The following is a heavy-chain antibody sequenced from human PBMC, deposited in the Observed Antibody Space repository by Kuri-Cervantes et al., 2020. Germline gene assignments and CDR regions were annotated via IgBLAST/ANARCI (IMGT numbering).Heavy chain of an antibody. V-gene: IGHV4-34*01. CDR3: ARTRDSGYDSPLFDY. D-gene: IGHD5-12*01. CDR1: GGSFSGYY. Sequence: ESLKISCAVYGGSFSGYYWSWIRQPPGKGLEWIGEINHSGSTNYNPSLKSRVTISVDTSKNQFSLKLSSVTAADTAVYYCARTRDSGYDSPLFDYWGQGTLVTVSS. CDR2: INHSGST. J-gene: IGHJ4*02.